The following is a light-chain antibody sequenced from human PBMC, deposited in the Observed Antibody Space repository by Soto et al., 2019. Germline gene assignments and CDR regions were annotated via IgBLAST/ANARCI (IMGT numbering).Light chain of an antibody. V-gene: IGLV4-69*01. Sequence: QSVLTQSPSASASLGASVKLTCNLSSRHSSYAIAWHQQQPEKGPRYLMKLNSDGRHTKGDGIPDRFSGSSSGTERYLTISSLQSEDEADYYCQTWGTGILVFGGGTKLTVL. CDR1: SRHSSYA. CDR2: LNSDGRH. CDR3: QTWGTGILV. J-gene: IGLJ2*01.